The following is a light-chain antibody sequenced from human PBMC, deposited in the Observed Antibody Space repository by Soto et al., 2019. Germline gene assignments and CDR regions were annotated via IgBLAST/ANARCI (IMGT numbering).Light chain of an antibody. CDR3: QQYDILLT. Sequence: DIQMTQSPSFLSASVGDRVTITCQASQDISNYLNWYQHKPGKAPKLLIYDASNLEPGVPSRFSGSGSGTDFTFTISILQPEDIATYYCQQYDILLTFGGGTKVDIK. CDR1: QDISNY. CDR2: DAS. J-gene: IGKJ4*01. V-gene: IGKV1-33*01.